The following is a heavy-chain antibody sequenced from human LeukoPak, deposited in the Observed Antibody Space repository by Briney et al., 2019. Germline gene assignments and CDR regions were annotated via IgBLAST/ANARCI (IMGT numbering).Heavy chain of an antibody. D-gene: IGHD1-26*01. J-gene: IGHJ4*02. Sequence: GGSLRLSCAASGFTFSSYEMNWVRQAPGKGLEWVSYISSSGSTIYYADSVKGRFTISRDNAKNSLYLQMNSLRAEDTAVYYCARGDSGSYYFDYWGQGTLVTVS. CDR1: GFTFSSYE. CDR2: ISSSGSTI. CDR3: ARGDSGSYYFDY. V-gene: IGHV3-48*03.